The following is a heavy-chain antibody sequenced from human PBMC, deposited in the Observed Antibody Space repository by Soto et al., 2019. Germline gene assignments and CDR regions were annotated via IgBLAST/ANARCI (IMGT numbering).Heavy chain of an antibody. J-gene: IGHJ2*01. D-gene: IGHD5-12*01. CDR2: INTKSVTA. Sequence: QAQLVQSGAELKKPGSTVKVSCEASGVTCSKTAIRWVRQAPGQGLEWMGGINTKSVTANYEPKFQGRVTITADESANTVYMTLISLTSGDTAVYYRERGASSSYECWYVGLGGRCTLVSVSS. V-gene: IGHV1-69*01. CDR3: ERGASSSYECWYVGL. CDR1: GVTCSKTA.